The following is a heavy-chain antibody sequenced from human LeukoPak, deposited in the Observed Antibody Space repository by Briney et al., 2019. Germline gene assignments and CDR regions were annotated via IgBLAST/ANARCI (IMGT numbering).Heavy chain of an antibody. CDR2: ISSDSAYI. Sequence: GGSLRLSCAASGFTFSTYNMNWVRQAPGKGLEWVSSISSDSAYIYYADSVKGRFTISRDNPKNSLYLQMNYLRAEDTAVYYCARGSYGAYDYWGQGNLVTVSS. V-gene: IGHV3-21*04. D-gene: IGHD4/OR15-4a*01. J-gene: IGHJ4*02. CDR1: GFTFSTYN. CDR3: ARGSYGAYDY.